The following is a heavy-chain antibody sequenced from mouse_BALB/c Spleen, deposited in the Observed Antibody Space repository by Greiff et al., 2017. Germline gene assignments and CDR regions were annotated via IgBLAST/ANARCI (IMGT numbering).Heavy chain of an antibody. CDR3: AREGSSGSYAMDY. J-gene: IGHJ4*01. Sequence: QVQLQQSGAELAKPGASVKMSCKASGYTFTSYWMHWVKQRPGQGLEWIGYINPSTGYTEYNQKFKDKATLTADKSSSTAYKQLSSLTSEDSAVYYCAREGSSGSYAMDYWGQGTSVTVSS. CDR2: INPSTGYT. CDR1: GYTFTSYW. V-gene: IGHV1-7*01. D-gene: IGHD3-1*01.